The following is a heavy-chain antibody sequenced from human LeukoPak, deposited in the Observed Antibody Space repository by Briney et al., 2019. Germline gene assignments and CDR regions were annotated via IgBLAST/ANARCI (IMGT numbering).Heavy chain of an antibody. D-gene: IGHD6-19*01. V-gene: IGHV1-2*02. CDR1: GYTFTGYY. J-gene: IGHJ4*02. Sequence: ASVKVSCKASGYTFTGYYMHWVRQAPGQGLEWMGWINPNSGGTNYAQKFQGRVTMTRDTSISTAYMELSRLRSDDTAVYHCASGVDSSGWVIFDYWGQGTLVTVSS. CDR3: ASGVDSSGWVIFDY. CDR2: INPNSGGT.